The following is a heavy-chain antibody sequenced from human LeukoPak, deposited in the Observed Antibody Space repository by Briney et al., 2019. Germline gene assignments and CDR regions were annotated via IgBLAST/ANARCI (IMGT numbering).Heavy chain of an antibody. D-gene: IGHD3-22*01. CDR3: ASSRHYDSSGYWMYYFDF. CDR1: GGSFSGYY. J-gene: IGHJ4*02. V-gene: IGHV4-34*01. CDR2: INHSGST. Sequence: SETLSLTRAVYGGSFSGYYWSWIRQPPGKGLEWIAEINHSGSTNYNPSLKSRVTISIDTSKNQFSLKLSSVTAADTAVYYCASSRHYDSSGYWMYYFDFWGQGTLVTVSS.